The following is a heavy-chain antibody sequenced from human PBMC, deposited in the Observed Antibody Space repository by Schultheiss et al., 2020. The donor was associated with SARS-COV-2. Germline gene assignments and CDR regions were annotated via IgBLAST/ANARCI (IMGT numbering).Heavy chain of an antibody. Sequence: SETLSLTCAVSGGSISSGGYYWSWIRQPPGKGLEWIGYIYYSGSTNYNPSLKSRVTISVDTSKNQFSLKLSSVTAADTAVYYCARDGSRWFDPWGQGTLVTVSS. CDR3: ARDGSRWFDP. CDR2: IYYSGST. CDR1: GGSISSGGYY. J-gene: IGHJ5*02. V-gene: IGHV4-61*08.